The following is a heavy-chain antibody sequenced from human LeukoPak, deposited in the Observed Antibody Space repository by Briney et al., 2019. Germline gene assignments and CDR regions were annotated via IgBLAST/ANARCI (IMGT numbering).Heavy chain of an antibody. CDR1: GYTLTELS. V-gene: IGHV1-24*01. CDR2: SDPEDGET. D-gene: IGHD2-15*01. CDR3: ATSPTLGYCSGGSCYSFDY. J-gene: IGHJ4*02. Sequence: ASVKVSCKVSGYTLTELSMHWVRQAPGKGLEWMGGSDPEDGETIYAQKFQGRVTMTEDTSTDTAYMELSSLRSEDTAVYYCATSPTLGYCSGGSCYSFDYWGQGTLVTVSS.